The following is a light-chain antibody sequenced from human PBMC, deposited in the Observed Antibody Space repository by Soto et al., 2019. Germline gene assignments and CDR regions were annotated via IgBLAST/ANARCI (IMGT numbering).Light chain of an antibody. CDR3: AAWDDSLNGSYV. CDR1: SSNIGSNT. Sequence: QSVLTQPPSASGTPGQRVTISRSGSSSNIGSNTVNWYQQLPGTAPKLLIYSNNQRPSGVPDRFSGSKSGTSASLAISGLQSEDEADYYCAAWDDSLNGSYVFGTGTEVTVL. CDR2: SNN. J-gene: IGLJ1*01. V-gene: IGLV1-44*01.